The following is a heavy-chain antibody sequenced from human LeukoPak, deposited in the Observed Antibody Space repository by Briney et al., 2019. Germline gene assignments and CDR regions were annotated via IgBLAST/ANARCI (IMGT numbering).Heavy chain of an antibody. J-gene: IGHJ4*02. V-gene: IGHV3-48*01. CDR3: VREESESYPFDS. D-gene: IGHD1-26*01. CDR1: GFTFNAYS. CDR2: ISSISRVI. Sequence: GGSLRLSCAASGFTFNAYSMNWVRQAPGKGPEWISYISSISRVIYYADSVKGRFTISRDNAKNSLSLQMNSLRAEDTAVYYCVREESESYPFDSWGQGTLVIVSS.